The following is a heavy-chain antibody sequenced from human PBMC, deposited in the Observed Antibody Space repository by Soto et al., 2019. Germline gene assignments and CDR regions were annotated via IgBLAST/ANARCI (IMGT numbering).Heavy chain of an antibody. D-gene: IGHD6-19*01. CDR3: ARFGSGWYAARGHFDY. J-gene: IGHJ4*02. CDR1: GGSISSYY. Sequence: PSETLSLTCAVSGGSISSYYWSWIRQPPGKGLEWIGYIYYSGSTNYNPSLKSRVTISVDTSKNQFSLKLSSVTAADTAVYYCARFGSGWYAARGHFDYWGQGTLVTVSS. CDR2: IYYSGST. V-gene: IGHV4-59*01.